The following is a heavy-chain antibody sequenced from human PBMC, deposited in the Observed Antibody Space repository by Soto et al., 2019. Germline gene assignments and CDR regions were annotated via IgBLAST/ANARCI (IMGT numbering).Heavy chain of an antibody. CDR1: GFDFGSFG. CDR3: SADHPPTAIGWPV. J-gene: IGHJ6*02. V-gene: IGHV1-58*02. CDR2: IVVASGRT. Sequence: SVKVSCKASGFDFGSFGIQFLRQTRGRGLEWIGWIVVASGRTNYARQFQGRVAFSRDMSSTTAYMDLYDLKSDDTAVYFCSADHPPTAIGWPVWGQGTTVTVSS.